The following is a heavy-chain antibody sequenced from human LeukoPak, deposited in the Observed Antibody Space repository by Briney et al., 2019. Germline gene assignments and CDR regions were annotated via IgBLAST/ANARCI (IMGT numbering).Heavy chain of an antibody. CDR1: GFTVSRNY. V-gene: IGHV3-53*01. D-gene: IGHD2-2*01. CDR2: IYSGGDT. J-gene: IGHJ4*02. Sequence: GGSLRLSCAASGFTVSRNYMSWVRQAPGKGLEWVSIIYSGGDTYYGDSVKGRFTISRDISKNTLYLQMNDLRAEDTAFYYCARSPPASPFDYWGQGTLVTVSS. CDR3: ARSPPASPFDY.